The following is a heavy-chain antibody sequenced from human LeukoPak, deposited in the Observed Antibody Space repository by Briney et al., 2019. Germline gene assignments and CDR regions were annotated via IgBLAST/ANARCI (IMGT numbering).Heavy chain of an antibody. D-gene: IGHD5-24*01. Sequence: ASVKVSCKASGYTFTSYYVHWLRQAPGEGLEWMGMINPSGGSTSYAQKFQGRVTMTRDMSTSTVYMELSSLRSEDTAVYYCARGSRCGYCQGVPGRGRDGYNSAYWGQGTLVTVSS. J-gene: IGHJ4*02. CDR3: ARGSRCGYCQGVPGRGRDGYNSAY. CDR2: INPSGGST. CDR1: GYTFTSYY. V-gene: IGHV1-46*01.